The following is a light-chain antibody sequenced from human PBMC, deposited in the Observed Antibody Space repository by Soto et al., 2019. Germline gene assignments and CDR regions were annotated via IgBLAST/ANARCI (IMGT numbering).Light chain of an antibody. J-gene: IGLJ3*02. CDR3: TSYTTSSTWV. Sequence: QSVLTQPASVSGSPGQSITISCTGTSSDVGGYNYVSWCQQHPGKAPKFMIYEVSNRPSGVSNRFSGSKSGNTASLTISGLQAEDEADYYCTSYTTSSTWVFGGGTKLTVL. V-gene: IGLV2-14*01. CDR1: SSDVGGYNY. CDR2: EVS.